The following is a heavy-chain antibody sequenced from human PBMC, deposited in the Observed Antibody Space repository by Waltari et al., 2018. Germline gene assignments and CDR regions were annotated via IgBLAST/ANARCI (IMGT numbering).Heavy chain of an antibody. D-gene: IGHD3-10*01. Sequence: EVQLLESGGAFVRPGGSLRLSCAASGFNFRNYAMTWVRQAPGKGLEWVESINLRGGNTVYADSVKGRSNIARDNSKNTLSIQLDSLRLDDTAVYFCARVNRESLIRGATIDSWGQGTRVTVSS. J-gene: IGHJ4*02. CDR1: GFNFRNYA. CDR3: ARVNRESLIRGATIDS. V-gene: IGHV3-23*01. CDR2: INLRGGNT.